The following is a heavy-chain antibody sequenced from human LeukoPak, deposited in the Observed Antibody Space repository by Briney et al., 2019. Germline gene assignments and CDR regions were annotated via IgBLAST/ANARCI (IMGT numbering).Heavy chain of an antibody. CDR1: GDSISTYY. V-gene: IGHV4-59*12. CDR2: IDYSGST. Sequence: SETLSLTCTVSGDSISTYYWSWIRQPPGKGLEWIAYIDYSGSTYYNPSLKSRVTISVDTSKNQFSLKLSSVTAADTAVYYCARDYPYLSGNSASLLDYWGQGTLVTVSS. CDR3: ARDYPYLSGNSASLLDY. J-gene: IGHJ4*02. D-gene: IGHD4-23*01.